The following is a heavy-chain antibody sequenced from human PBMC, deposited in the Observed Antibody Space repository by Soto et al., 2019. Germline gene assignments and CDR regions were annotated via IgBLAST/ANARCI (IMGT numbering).Heavy chain of an antibody. D-gene: IGHD3-9*01. J-gene: IGHJ6*03. CDR2: ISYDGSNK. V-gene: IGHV3-30*03. CDR1: GFTFSSYG. Sequence: QVQLVESGGGVVQPGRSLRLSCAASGFTFSSYGMHWVRQAPGKGLEWVAVISYDGSNKYYADSVKGRFTISRDNSKNTLYLQMNSLRAEDTAVYYCAIGFRYFDWLTPYYYYYMDVWGKGTTVTVSS. CDR3: AIGFRYFDWLTPYYYYYMDV.